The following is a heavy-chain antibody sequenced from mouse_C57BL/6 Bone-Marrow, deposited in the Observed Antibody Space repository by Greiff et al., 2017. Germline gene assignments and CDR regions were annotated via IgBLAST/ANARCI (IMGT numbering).Heavy chain of an antibody. D-gene: IGHD2-3*01. J-gene: IGHJ1*03. V-gene: IGHV1-36*01. CDR2: VYPYNGGT. Sequence: VQLKQSGPVLVKPGPSVKISCKASGFTFTDYYMHWVKQSHGKSLEWIGLVYPYNGGTSYNQKFKGKATLTVDTSSSTAYMELNSLTSEDSAVYYCARLWLLQDWDMEVWGTGTTVTVSS. CDR3: ARLWLLQDWDMEV. CDR1: GFTFTDYY.